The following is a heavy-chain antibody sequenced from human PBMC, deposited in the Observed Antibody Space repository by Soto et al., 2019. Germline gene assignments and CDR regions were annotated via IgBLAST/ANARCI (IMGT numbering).Heavy chain of an antibody. CDR2: IIPIFGTA. D-gene: IGHD1-26*01. J-gene: IGHJ6*02. V-gene: IGHV1-69*01. CDR1: GGTFSSNA. Sequence: QVQLVQSGAEVKKPGSSVKVSCKASGGTFSSNAISWVRQAPGQGLEWMGGIIPIFGTADYAQNFQGRVTITADESTGTAYMELRSLRSEDTAAYYCARPLFPRGGGRVATYSMDVWGQGTTVTVSS. CDR3: ARPLFPRGGGRVATYSMDV.